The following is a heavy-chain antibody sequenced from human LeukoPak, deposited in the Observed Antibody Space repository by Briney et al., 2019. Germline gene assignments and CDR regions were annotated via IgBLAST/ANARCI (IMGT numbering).Heavy chain of an antibody. Sequence: GGSLRLSCAASGITFSQYGMHWVRQSPGKGLDWVALIWSDGSIKNYADSVKGRFTISRDNAKNTLYLQMNSLRAEDTAVYFCATAWSYWGQGTLVTVSS. CDR2: IWSDGSIK. V-gene: IGHV3-33*03. J-gene: IGHJ4*02. CDR3: ATAWSY. D-gene: IGHD3-3*01. CDR1: GITFSQYG.